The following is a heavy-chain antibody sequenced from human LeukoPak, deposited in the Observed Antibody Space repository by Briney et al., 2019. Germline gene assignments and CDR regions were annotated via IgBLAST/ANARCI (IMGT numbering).Heavy chain of an antibody. J-gene: IGHJ4*02. CDR1: GYRFTDFS. D-gene: IGHD6-25*01. Sequence: ASAKVSCKASGYRFTDFSIYWVRQAPGQGLEWMGWFNPNTGDAKYAEKFQGWITMTSDTSIRTAYMEIRSLKSDDTAIYYCATGGPQTSGEKRGLDYWGQGTLVTVSS. V-gene: IGHV1-2*04. CDR2: FNPNTGDA. CDR3: ATGGPQTSGEKRGLDY.